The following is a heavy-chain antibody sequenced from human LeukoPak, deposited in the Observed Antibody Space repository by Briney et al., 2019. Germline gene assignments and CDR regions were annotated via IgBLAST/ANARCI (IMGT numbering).Heavy chain of an antibody. V-gene: IGHV3-7*01. CDR3: ARGGFGFAY. J-gene: IGHJ4*02. CDR2: IKDDESEK. D-gene: IGHD3-16*01. CDR1: GFSFSGHW. Sequence: GGSLRLSCAASGFSFSGHWMSWVRQAPGKGLEWVANIKDDESEKYYLDSVRGRFTISRDNAKNSLYLQMSSLRAEDTAIYYCARGGFGFAYWGQGALVTVSS.